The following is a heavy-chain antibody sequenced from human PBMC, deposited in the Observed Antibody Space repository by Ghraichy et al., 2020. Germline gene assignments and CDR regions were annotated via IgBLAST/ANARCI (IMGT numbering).Heavy chain of an antibody. CDR3: ARRTEGDCSTTSCYNFQY. V-gene: IGHV3-48*01. D-gene: IGHD2-2*02. CDR2: IGSTSTI. CDR1: GFTFSSYS. Sequence: TCAASGFTFSSYSMNWVRQAPGKGLEWVSHIGSTSTIYYADSVKGRFTISRDNAKNSLYLQMNSLRAEDTAVYYCARRTEGDCSTTSCYNFQYWGQGTLVTVSS. J-gene: IGHJ1*01.